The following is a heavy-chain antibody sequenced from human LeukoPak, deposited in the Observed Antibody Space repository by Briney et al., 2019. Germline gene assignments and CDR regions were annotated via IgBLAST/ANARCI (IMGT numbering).Heavy chain of an antibody. J-gene: IGHJ4*02. Sequence: GGSLRLSCAASGFTFSNFAMSWVRQAPGKGLEWVSGISGSGIRTFSADSVKGRFTISRDNSKNTLYLQIYSLRAEDTAVYYCAKSIDFTGYSSWDYWGRGTLVTVSS. CDR2: ISGSGIRT. V-gene: IGHV3-23*01. CDR3: AKSIDFTGYSSWDY. CDR1: GFTFSNFA. D-gene: IGHD3-9*01.